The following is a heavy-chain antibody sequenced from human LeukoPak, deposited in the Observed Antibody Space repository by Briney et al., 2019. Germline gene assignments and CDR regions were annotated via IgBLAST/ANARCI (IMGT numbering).Heavy chain of an antibody. CDR2: ISSSGTTI. CDR1: GFTFSSYE. Sequence: GGSLRLSCAASGFTFSSYEMHWVRQAPGKGLEWVSYISSSGTTIYYADSVKGRFTISRDNNKNSLHLQMNSLRVEDTAIYYCARDSSGWYHWFDPWGQGTLVTVSS. D-gene: IGHD6-19*01. J-gene: IGHJ5*02. CDR3: ARDSSGWYHWFDP. V-gene: IGHV3-48*03.